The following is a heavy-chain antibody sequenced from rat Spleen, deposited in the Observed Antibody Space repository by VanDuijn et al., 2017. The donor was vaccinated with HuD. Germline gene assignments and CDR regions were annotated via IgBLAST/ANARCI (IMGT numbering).Heavy chain of an antibody. CDR1: GFSLTNYG. D-gene: IGHD1-9*01. CDR3: TRSQHTTGIPTVMDA. J-gene: IGHJ4*01. V-gene: IGHV2S8*01. CDR2: ISSGGST. Sequence: QVQLKESGPGLVQPSQTLSLTCTVSGFSLTNYGVTWVRQPPGKGLEWIAAISSGGSTYYNSALKSRLSISRDTSKSQVFLKMNSLQTEDTAIYFCTRSQHTTGIPTVMDAWGQGASVTVSS.